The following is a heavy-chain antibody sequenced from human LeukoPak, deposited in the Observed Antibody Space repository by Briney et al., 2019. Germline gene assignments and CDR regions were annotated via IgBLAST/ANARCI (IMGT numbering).Heavy chain of an antibody. V-gene: IGHV1-69*13. Sequence: ASVKVSCKASGGTFSSYAISWVRQAPGQGLEWMGGIIPIFGTANYAQKFQGRVTITADESTSTAYMELSSLRSEDTAVYYCARSLHRIVDTAMVPYLDYWGQGTLVTVSS. J-gene: IGHJ4*02. CDR3: ARSLHRIVDTAMVPYLDY. CDR2: IIPIFGTA. CDR1: GGTFSSYA. D-gene: IGHD5-18*01.